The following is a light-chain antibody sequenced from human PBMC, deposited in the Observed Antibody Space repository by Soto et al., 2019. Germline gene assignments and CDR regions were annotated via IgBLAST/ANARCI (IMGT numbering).Light chain of an antibody. CDR3: AAWDDSLNGRV. Sequence: QSALTQAASVSGSPGQSITISCTGTSSDIGGSDYVSWYQKHPGKAPKVIIYEVSDRPSGVSDRFSGSKSGNTASLTISGLQAEDEADYYCAAWDDSLNGRVFGTGTKLTVL. V-gene: IGLV2-14*01. CDR1: SSDIGGSDY. J-gene: IGLJ1*01. CDR2: EVS.